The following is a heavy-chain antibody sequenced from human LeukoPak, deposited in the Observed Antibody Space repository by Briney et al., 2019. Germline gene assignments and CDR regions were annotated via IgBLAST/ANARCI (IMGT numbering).Heavy chain of an antibody. V-gene: IGHV3-74*01. CDR2: IRTDGITT. Sequence: PGGSLRLSCAASGFTFSSYWMHWVRQAPGKGLVWVSHIRTDGITTNYADSVKGRFAISRDNAKNSLYLQMNSLRAEDTAVYYCARDHHRRLYDSQARDTFDIWGQGTMVTVSS. CDR3: ARDHHRRLYDSQARDTFDI. CDR1: GFTFSSYW. J-gene: IGHJ3*02. D-gene: IGHD3-22*01.